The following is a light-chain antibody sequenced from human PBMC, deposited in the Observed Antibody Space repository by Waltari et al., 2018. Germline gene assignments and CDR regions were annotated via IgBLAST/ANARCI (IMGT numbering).Light chain of an antibody. CDR3: SSYTGSNSFV. Sequence: QSALTQPASVSGSPGQSITLTCPGTSRDVRSYNYVSCYQQYPGKAPNLIIYDVTTRPSGVSSRFSGSKAANTASLTISGLQAEDEADYFCSSYTGSNSFVFGSGTMITVL. V-gene: IGLV2-14*01. CDR1: SRDVRSYNY. J-gene: IGLJ1*01. CDR2: DVT.